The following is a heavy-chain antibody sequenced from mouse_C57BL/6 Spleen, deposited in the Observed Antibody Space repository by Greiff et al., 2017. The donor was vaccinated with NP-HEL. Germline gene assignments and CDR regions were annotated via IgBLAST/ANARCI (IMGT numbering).Heavy chain of an antibody. CDR3: ARCDPRDYFDY. CDR1: GYAFSSSW. J-gene: IGHJ2*01. Sequence: VQLQQSGPELVKPGASVKISCKASGYAFSSSWMNWVKQRPGKGLEWIGRIYPGDGDTNYNGKFKGKATLTADKSSSTAYMQLSSLTSEDSAVYFCARCDPRDYFDYWGQGTTLTVSS. V-gene: IGHV1-82*01. D-gene: IGHD2-13*01. CDR2: IYPGDGDT.